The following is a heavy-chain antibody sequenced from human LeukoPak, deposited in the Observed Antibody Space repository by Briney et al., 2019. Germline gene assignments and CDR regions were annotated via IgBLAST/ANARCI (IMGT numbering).Heavy chain of an antibody. Sequence: DPSETLSLTCAVYGVSFSGYYWSWIRQPPGKGLEWIGEINHSGSTNYNPSLKSRVTISVDTSKNQFSLKLSSVTAADTAVYYCASDIAVAGPRSRFDYWGQGTLVTVSS. D-gene: IGHD6-19*01. CDR2: INHSGST. CDR1: GVSFSGYY. V-gene: IGHV4-34*01. J-gene: IGHJ4*02. CDR3: ASDIAVAGPRSRFDY.